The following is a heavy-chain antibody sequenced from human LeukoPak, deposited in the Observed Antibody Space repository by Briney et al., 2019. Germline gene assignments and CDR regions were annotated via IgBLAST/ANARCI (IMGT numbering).Heavy chain of an antibody. Sequence: SETLSLTCSVSGASVSSYYWSWVRQSPDKGLEWIDYVYHSGSSSNPSLQSRVTVSQDTSRNQFSLKMTSVTAADTAVYYCAKLLGEEYWGQGTLVVVSS. CDR1: GASVSSYY. V-gene: IGHV4-59*02. D-gene: IGHD6-6*01. CDR3: AKLLGEEY. J-gene: IGHJ4*02. CDR2: VYHSGS.